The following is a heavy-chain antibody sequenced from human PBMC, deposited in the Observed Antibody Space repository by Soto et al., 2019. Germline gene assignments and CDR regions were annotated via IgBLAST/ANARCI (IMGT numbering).Heavy chain of an antibody. CDR2: ISYDGSNK. Sequence: PGGSLRLSCAASGFTFSSYAMHWVRQAPGKGLEWVAVISYDGSNKYYADSVKGRFTISRDNSKNTLYLQMNSLRAEDTAVYYCARDRYPYYGSGSYIPNYYYYYGMDGCGPGTTVTVPS. D-gene: IGHD3-10*01. J-gene: IGHJ6*02. CDR3: ARDRYPYYGSGSYIPNYYYYYGMDG. CDR1: GFTFSSYA. V-gene: IGHV3-30-3*01.